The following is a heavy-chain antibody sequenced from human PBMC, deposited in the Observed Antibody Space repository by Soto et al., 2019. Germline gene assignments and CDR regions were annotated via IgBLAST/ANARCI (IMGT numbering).Heavy chain of an antibody. D-gene: IGHD3-16*02. CDR3: ASPRPMITFGGVIANDAFDI. Sequence: GASVKVSCKASGYTFTSYDINWVRQATGQGLEWMGWVNPNSGNTGYAQKFQGRVTMTRNTSTSTAYMELSSLRSEDTAVYYCASPRPMITFGGVIANDAFDIWGQGTMVTVSS. CDR2: VNPNSGNT. J-gene: IGHJ3*02. V-gene: IGHV1-8*01. CDR1: GYTFTSYD.